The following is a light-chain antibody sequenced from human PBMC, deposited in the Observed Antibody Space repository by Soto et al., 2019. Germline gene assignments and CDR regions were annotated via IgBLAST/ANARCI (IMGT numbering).Light chain of an antibody. CDR1: QSVRSN. V-gene: IGKV3-15*01. CDR3: QQYNNFGPWT. J-gene: IGKJ1*01. CDR2: GAS. Sequence: ESVLNRWPGTMCESPGDRVTXTCRASQSVRSNLAWYQQKPRQPPTLLIYGASANSTSIPSTFSCGRSGTEFNLTISSMLPEDFAVFYCQQYNNFGPWTFGQGTKVDIK.